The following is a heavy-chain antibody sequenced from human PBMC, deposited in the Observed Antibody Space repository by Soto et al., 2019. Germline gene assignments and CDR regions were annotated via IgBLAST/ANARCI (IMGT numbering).Heavy chain of an antibody. CDR1: GGSTNHYY. Sequence: PSETLSLTCTVSGGSTNHYYWSWIRQPAGKGLGWIGRVYTTGSTNYNPSLKSRVTMSVDTSNNQFSLRVSSVTAADTAIYYCARGTPFDRWGQGTLGTVS. CDR3: ARGTPFDR. J-gene: IGHJ5*02. V-gene: IGHV4-4*07. CDR2: VYTTGST.